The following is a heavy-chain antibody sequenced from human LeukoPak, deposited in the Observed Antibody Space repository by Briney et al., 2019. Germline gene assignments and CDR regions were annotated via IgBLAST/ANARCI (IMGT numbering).Heavy chain of an antibody. V-gene: IGHV4-59*01. CDR1: GGSISSYY. CDR2: VYYTGST. J-gene: IGHJ4*02. CDR3: ARGSQRITVFGVVTDY. Sequence: SETLSLTCTVSGGSISSYYWSWIRQPPGKGLEWIGYVYYTGSTNYNPSLKSRVTISVDTSKNHFFLELSSVTAADTAVYYCARGSQRITVFGVVTDYWGQGTLVTVSS. D-gene: IGHD3-3*01.